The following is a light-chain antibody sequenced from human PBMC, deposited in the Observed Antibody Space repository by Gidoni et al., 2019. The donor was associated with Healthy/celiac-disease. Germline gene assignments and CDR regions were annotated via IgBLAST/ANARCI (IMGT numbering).Light chain of an antibody. CDR3: QQYNSWSTWIT. CDR1: QSVSSN. V-gene: IGKV3-15*01. CDR2: GAS. J-gene: IGKJ3*01. Sequence: EIVLTQSPATLSVSPGERATLSCRASQSVSSNLAWYQQKPGQAPRLLIYGASTRATGIPARFSGSGSGTEFTLTISSLQSEDVAVDYCQQYNSWSTWITFGPGTKVDIK.